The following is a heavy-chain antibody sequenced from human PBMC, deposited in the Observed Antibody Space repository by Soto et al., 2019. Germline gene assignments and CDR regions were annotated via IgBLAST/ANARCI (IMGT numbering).Heavy chain of an antibody. V-gene: IGHV3-48*03. CDR3: AGLLGYFYGMDV. J-gene: IGHJ6*02. Sequence: GGSLRLSCSASGFISGFTFSSFDVNWVRQAPGKGLEWISYMSSTGDTIYYADSVKGRFTISRDNAKRSLYLQMSSLRVDDTAVYYCAGLLGYFYGMDVWGQGTTVTVSS. CDR1: GFISGFTFSSFD. CDR2: MSSTGDTI.